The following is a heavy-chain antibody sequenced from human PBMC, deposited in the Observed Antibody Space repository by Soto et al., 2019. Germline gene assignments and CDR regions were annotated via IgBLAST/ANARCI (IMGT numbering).Heavy chain of an antibody. V-gene: IGHV3-74*03. CDR2: ISVDGGRT. CDR3: ARELDGDQDWYLDL. J-gene: IGHJ2*01. CDR1: GFTFTSYY. D-gene: IGHD4-17*01. Sequence: EVQLVESGGGLVQPGGSLRLSCAASGFTFTSYYMHWVRQAPGKGLVWVSLISVDGGRTVYADSVRGRFTISRDNAKNTVYLQMNSLRAEDTAVYYCARELDGDQDWYLDLWGRGTLVTVSS.